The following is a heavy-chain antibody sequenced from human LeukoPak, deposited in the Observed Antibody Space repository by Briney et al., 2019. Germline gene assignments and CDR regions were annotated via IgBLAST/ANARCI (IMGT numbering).Heavy chain of an antibody. D-gene: IGHD1-26*01. CDR3: ATTPGGSYSNWFDP. CDR2: IYSSGST. Sequence: SETLSLPCTVSGGSISSGTYSWTWIRQPAGKGLEWIGRIYSSGSTNYNPSVKSRVTISVDTSKNQFSLKLSSVTAADTAVYYCATTPGGSYSNWFDPWGQGTLVTVSS. J-gene: IGHJ5*02. CDR1: GGSISSGTYS. V-gene: IGHV4-61*02.